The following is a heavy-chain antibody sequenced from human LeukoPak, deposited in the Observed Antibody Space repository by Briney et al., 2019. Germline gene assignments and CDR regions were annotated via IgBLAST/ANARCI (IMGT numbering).Heavy chain of an antibody. CDR1: GGSFNDYY. Sequence: SETLSLTCAVYGGSFNDYYWNWIRQPPGKGLEWIGEINLRGSTNYNPSLKSRVTISVDTSKNQFSLKLSSVTAADTAVYYCAREEPSYDSSGYYSMYDYWGQGTLVTVSS. J-gene: IGHJ4*02. CDR2: INLRGST. V-gene: IGHV4-34*01. CDR3: AREEPSYDSSGYYSMYDY. D-gene: IGHD3-22*01.